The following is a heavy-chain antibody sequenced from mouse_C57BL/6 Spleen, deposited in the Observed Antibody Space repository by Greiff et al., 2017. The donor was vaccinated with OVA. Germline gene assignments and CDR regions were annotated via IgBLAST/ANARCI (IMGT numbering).Heavy chain of an antibody. J-gene: IGHJ1*03. Sequence: LVESGPGLVKPSQSLSLTCSVTGYSITSGYYWNWIRQFPGNKLEWMGYISYDGSNNYNPSLKNRISITRDTSKNQFFLKLNSVTTEDTATYYCAREDYYYGSWYFDVWGTGTTVTVSS. D-gene: IGHD1-1*01. CDR1: GYSITSGYY. CDR2: ISYDGSN. CDR3: AREDYYYGSWYFDV. V-gene: IGHV3-6*01.